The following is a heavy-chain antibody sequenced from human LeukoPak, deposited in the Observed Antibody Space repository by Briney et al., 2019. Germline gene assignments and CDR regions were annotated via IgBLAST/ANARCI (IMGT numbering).Heavy chain of an antibody. CDR1: GGSITSISFY. CDR3: ARRRGYDHFDY. J-gene: IGHJ4*02. Sequence: PSETLSLTCTVSGGSITSISFYWGWLRPPPGKGLEWIGDVYYSGSTYYNTSLKRRITISVDTSKNQFSLKLSSLTAADTAVYYCARRRGYDHFDYWGKGTLVTVSS. D-gene: IGHD5-12*01. V-gene: IGHV4-39*01. CDR2: VYYSGST.